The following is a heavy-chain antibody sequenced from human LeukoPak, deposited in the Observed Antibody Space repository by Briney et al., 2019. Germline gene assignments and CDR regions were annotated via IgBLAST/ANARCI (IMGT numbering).Heavy chain of an antibody. J-gene: IGHJ4*02. Sequence: GASVKVSCKASGYTFTGYYMHWVRQAPGQGLEWMGWINPNSGGTNYAQKFQGRVTMTRDTSISTAYMELSRLRSDDTAVYYCASGEFYCSRGSCYSGSVWDYWGQGTLVTVSA. CDR3: ASGEFYCSRGSCYSGSVWDY. D-gene: IGHD2-15*01. V-gene: IGHV1-2*02. CDR2: INPNSGGT. CDR1: GYTFTGYY.